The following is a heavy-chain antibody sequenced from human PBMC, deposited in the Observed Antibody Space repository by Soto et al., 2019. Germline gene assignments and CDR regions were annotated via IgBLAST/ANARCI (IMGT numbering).Heavy chain of an antibody. Sequence: ASVKVSCKASGYPFTNYYVHWVRQAPGQGLEWMGIIKPSDGSVTYAQKLQDRVTMTRDTSTSTAYMELRSLRSDDTAVYYCARGIEWLNAFDIWGQGTMVTVSS. D-gene: IGHD6-19*01. J-gene: IGHJ3*02. CDR3: ARGIEWLNAFDI. V-gene: IGHV1-46*01. CDR2: IKPSDGSV. CDR1: GYPFTNYY.